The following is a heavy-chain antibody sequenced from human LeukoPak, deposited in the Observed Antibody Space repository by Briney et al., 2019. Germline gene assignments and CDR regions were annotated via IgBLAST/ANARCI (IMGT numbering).Heavy chain of an antibody. Sequence: SETLSLTCTVSGGSISSYYWSWIRQPAGKGLEWIGRIYTSGSTNYNPSLKSRVTVSVDTSKNQFSLKLSSVTAADTAVYYCARSEIVPLRLFLRGAIGYYFDYWGQGTLVTVSS. V-gene: IGHV4-4*07. CDR1: GGSISSYY. CDR3: ARSEIVPLRLFLRGAIGYYFDY. D-gene: IGHD3-10*01. J-gene: IGHJ4*02. CDR2: IYTSGST.